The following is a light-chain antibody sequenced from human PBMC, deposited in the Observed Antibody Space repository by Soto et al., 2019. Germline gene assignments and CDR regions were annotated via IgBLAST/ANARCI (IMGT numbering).Light chain of an antibody. J-gene: IGKJ3*01. CDR3: QQYNSFPFT. CDR1: QDIGKY. Sequence: DIQMTQSPSSLSASVGDRVTITCRASQDIGKYLAWFQQKPGKAPKSLIYAASSLLSGVPSHFSGSRSGTNFTLTIKRLQPEDFATYYCQQYNSFPFTFGPGTTVDIK. CDR2: AAS. V-gene: IGKV1-16*02.